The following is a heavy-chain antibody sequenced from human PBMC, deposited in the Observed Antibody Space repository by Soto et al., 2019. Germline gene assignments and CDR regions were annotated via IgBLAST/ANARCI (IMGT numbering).Heavy chain of an antibody. J-gene: IGHJ6*03. CDR2: IYYSGST. CDR3: ARRGKVATINGAAHYYYYYYMDV. CDR1: GGSISSYY. V-gene: IGHV4-59*08. Sequence: SETLSLTCTVSGGSISSYYWSWIRQPPGKGLEWIGYIYYSGSTNYNPSLKSRVTISVDTSKNQFSLKLSSVTAADTAVYYCARRGKVATINGAAHYYYYYYMDVWGKGTTVTV. D-gene: IGHD5-12*01.